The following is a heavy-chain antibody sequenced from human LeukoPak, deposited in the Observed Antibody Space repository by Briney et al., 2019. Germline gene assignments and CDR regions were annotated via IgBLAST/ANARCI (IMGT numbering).Heavy chain of an antibody. CDR1: GGSISSGGYY. J-gene: IGHJ6*02. CDR3: ARDTAMARGYYYYGLDV. D-gene: IGHD5-18*01. CDR2: IYHSGST. V-gene: IGHV4-30-2*01. Sequence: SETLSLTCTVSGGSISSGGYYWSWIRQPPGKGLEWIGYIYHSGSTYYNPSLKSRVTISVDRSKNQFSLKLSSVTAADTAVYYCARDTAMARGYYYYGLDVWGQGTTVTVSS.